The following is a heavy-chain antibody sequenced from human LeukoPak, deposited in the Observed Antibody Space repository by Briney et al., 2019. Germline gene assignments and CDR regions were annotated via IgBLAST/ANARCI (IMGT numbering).Heavy chain of an antibody. Sequence: SETLSLTCTVSGGSISSYYWSWIRQPPGKGLEWIGYIYYSGSTNYNPSLKSRVTISVDTSKNQFSLKLSSVAAADTAVYYCARSGFGATNIYSYFDYWGQGTLVTVSS. CDR2: IYYSGST. CDR3: ARSGFGATNIYSYFDY. J-gene: IGHJ4*02. V-gene: IGHV4-59*12. D-gene: IGHD1-26*01. CDR1: GGSISSYY.